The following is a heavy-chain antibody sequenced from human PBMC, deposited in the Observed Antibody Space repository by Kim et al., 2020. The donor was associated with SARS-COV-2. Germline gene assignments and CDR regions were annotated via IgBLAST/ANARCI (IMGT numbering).Heavy chain of an antibody. CDR1: GYTLTELS. J-gene: IGHJ5*02. Sequence: ASVKVSCKVSGYTLTELSMHWVRQAPGKGLEWMGGIDPEDGKTNYAQKFQGRVTMTEDTSTDTAYMELSSLRSEDTAVYYCATGPAAISSNWFDPWGQGTLVTVSS. CDR2: IDPEDGKT. D-gene: IGHD2-2*01. V-gene: IGHV1-24*01. CDR3: ATGPAAISSNWFDP.